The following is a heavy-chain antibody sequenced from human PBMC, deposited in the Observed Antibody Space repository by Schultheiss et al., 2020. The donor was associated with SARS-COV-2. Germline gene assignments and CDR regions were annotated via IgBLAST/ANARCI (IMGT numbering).Heavy chain of an antibody. D-gene: IGHD6-19*01. Sequence: GGSLRLSCVASGFTFSDYSMNWVRQAPGKGLEWVSSISRNSDYIDYTNSVKGRFTISRDNNKKSLYLQLNNLRADDTAVYYCARDLENSGLYRGQLWGFDYWGQGTLVTVSS. J-gene: IGHJ4*02. V-gene: IGHV3-21*01. CDR3: ARDLENSGLYRGQLWGFDY. CDR1: GFTFSDYS. CDR2: ISRNSDYI.